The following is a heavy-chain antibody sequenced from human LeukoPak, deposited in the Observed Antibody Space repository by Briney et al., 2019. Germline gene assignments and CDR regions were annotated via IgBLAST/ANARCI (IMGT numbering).Heavy chain of an antibody. V-gene: IGHV3-48*04. CDR2: IRFGGDTM. D-gene: IGHD3-9*01. Sequence: LGGSLRLSCAASGFTFSTYSVNWVRQAPGKGLEWVSYIRFGGDTMYYADSVKGRFTISRDDAQNSMHLQMNSLRADGTAVYYCGRVSRATGYYYVEFWGQGTLVTVSS. J-gene: IGHJ4*02. CDR1: GFTFSTYS. CDR3: GRVSRATGYYYVEF.